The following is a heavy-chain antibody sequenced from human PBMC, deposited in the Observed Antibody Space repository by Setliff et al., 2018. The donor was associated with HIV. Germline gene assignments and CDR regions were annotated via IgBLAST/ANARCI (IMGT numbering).Heavy chain of an antibody. D-gene: IGHD5-18*01. Sequence: ASVKVSCKVSGDSLTELSIHWVRQAPGKGLEWMGGFDHEDGEAIYAQKFQGRVIMTEDTSTDTAYMELSSLTSGDAAVYYCATRTRWIQLSFDGIFDYWGQGTPVTVSS. CDR2: FDHEDGEA. CDR3: ATRTRWIQLSFDGIFDY. J-gene: IGHJ4*02. CDR1: GDSLTELS. V-gene: IGHV1-24*01.